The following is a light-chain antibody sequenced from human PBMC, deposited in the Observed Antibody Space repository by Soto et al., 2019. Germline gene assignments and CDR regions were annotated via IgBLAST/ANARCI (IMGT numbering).Light chain of an antibody. CDR3: CSYAGSSTFV. CDR1: SSDVGSYNL. J-gene: IGLJ1*01. Sequence: QSVLTQPASVSGSPGQSITISGTGTSSDVGSYNLVSWYQQHPGKAPKLMIYEGSKRPSGVSNRFSGSKYGNTASLTISGLQAEDEADYYCCSYAGSSTFVFGTGTKVTVL. CDR2: EGS. V-gene: IGLV2-23*01.